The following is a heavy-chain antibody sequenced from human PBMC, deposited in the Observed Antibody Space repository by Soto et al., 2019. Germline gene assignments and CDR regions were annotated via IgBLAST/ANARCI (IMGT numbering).Heavy chain of an antibody. V-gene: IGHV1-18*04. J-gene: IGHJ3*02. CDR2: ISAYNGNT. CDR3: ARDVYSSSWADAFDI. Sequence: GASVKVSCKASGYTFTSYGISWVRQAPGQGLEWMGWISAYNGNTNYAQKLQGRVTMTTDTSTSTAYMVLRSLRSDDTAVYYCARDVYSSSWADAFDIWGQGTMVTVSS. CDR1: GYTFTSYG. D-gene: IGHD6-13*01.